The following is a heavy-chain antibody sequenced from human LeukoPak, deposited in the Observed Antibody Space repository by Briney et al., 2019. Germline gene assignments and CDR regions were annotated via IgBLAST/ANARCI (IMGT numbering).Heavy chain of an antibody. J-gene: IGHJ6*02. CDR3: ARERESTPYYYYYYGMDV. Sequence: ASVRVSCKSSGYTFTGYYMHWVRPAPGQGLAWMGWINPNSGGTNYAQKFQGRVTMTRDTSINTAYMELSRLRSDDTAVYYCARERESTPYYYYYYGMDVWGQGTTVTVSS. CDR2: INPNSGGT. V-gene: IGHV1-2*02. CDR1: GYTFTGYY. D-gene: IGHD2-2*01.